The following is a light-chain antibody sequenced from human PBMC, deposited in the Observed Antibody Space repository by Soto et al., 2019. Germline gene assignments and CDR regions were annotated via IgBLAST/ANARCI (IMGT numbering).Light chain of an antibody. Sequence: QSVLTQPASVSGSPGQSITISCTGTSSDVGSYNLVSWYQQHPGKAPKLMIYEGSKRPSGVSNRFSGTKSGNTASLTIFGLQAEDEADYYFCSFAGSYVVFGGGTKLTVL. J-gene: IGLJ2*01. CDR3: CSFAGSYVV. V-gene: IGLV2-23*01. CDR2: EGS. CDR1: SSDVGSYNL.